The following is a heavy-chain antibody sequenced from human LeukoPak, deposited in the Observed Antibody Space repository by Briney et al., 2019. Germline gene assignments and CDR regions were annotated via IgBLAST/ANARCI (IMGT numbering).Heavy chain of an antibody. D-gene: IGHD6-19*01. Sequence: GGSLRLSCAASGFTFSTYAISWVRQAPGKGLEWVSCISSTSNYIFYADSVRGRFTISRDNAKNSLYLQMNSLRAGDTAVYYCARDQSSQYYFNYWGQGTLVTVSS. CDR1: GFTFSTYA. CDR2: ISSTSNYI. V-gene: IGHV3-21*01. J-gene: IGHJ4*02. CDR3: ARDQSSQYYFNY.